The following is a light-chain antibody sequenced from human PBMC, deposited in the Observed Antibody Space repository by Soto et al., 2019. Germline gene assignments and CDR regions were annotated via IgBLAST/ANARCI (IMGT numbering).Light chain of an antibody. J-gene: IGKJ1*01. CDR1: QSISRS. Sequence: EVVLTQSPATLSVSPGERVTLSCRASQSISRSVAWYQQKPGQAPRLLIYGTSTRDTDIPARFSGSGSGIEFTLSITNLQSEDFAVYYCQHYNSWPPTFGQGTKVEI. CDR3: QHYNSWPPT. CDR2: GTS. V-gene: IGKV3-15*01.